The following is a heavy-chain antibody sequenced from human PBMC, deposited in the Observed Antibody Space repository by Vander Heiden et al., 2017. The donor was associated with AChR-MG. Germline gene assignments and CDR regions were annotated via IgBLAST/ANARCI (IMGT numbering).Heavy chain of an antibody. V-gene: IGHV3-30-3*01. CDR3: ARDTVTMVRGVTDAFDI. Sequence: QVQLVESGGGVVQPGRSLRLSCAASGFTFSSSAMHWVRQAPGKGLEWVAVISYDGSNKYYADSVKGRFTISRDNSKNTLYLQMNSLRAEDTAVYYCARDTVTMVRGVTDAFDIWGQGTMVTVSS. CDR1: GFTFSSSA. D-gene: IGHD3-10*01. J-gene: IGHJ3*02. CDR2: ISYDGSNK.